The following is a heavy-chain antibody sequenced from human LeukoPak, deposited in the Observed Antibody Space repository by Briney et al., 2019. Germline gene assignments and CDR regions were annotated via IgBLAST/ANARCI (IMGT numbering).Heavy chain of an antibody. CDR2: ISYDGNNK. J-gene: IGHJ4*02. Sequence: GGSLRLSCVASEFTFDNYVLHWVRQAPGKGLEWLAVISYDGNNKYYADSVKGRFTISRDNSKSTVYLQMKSLRAQDTAVYYCVRDRGWYHFDLWGQGTLVTVSS. CDR3: VRDRGWYHFDL. D-gene: IGHD3-10*01. V-gene: IGHV3-30-3*01. CDR1: EFTFDNYV.